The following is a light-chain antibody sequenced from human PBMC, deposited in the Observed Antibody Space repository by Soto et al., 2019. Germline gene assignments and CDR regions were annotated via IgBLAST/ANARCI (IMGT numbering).Light chain of an antibody. CDR2: DIS. V-gene: IGLV2-14*03. CDR3: ISYTATAIYV. CDR1: SRDIGAYNY. J-gene: IGLJ1*01. Sequence: QSVLTQPAAVSGSPGQSIAISCTGTSRDIGAYNYVSWYQQHPGKVPKLLIYDISNRPSGISNRFSGSKSGNTASLTISGLQAEHDADYSWISYTATAIYVFGPGTKVPVL.